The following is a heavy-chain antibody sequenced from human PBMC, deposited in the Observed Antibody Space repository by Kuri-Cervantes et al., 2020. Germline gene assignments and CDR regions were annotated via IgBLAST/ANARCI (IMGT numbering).Heavy chain of an antibody. CDR3: ARLGVELWFGEPRPNWFDP. CDR1: GGSISSYY. CDR2: IYTSGST. Sequence: SETLSLTCTVSGGSISSYYWSWIRQPAGKGLEWIGRIYTSGSTNYNPSLKSRVTMSVDTSKNQFSLKLSSVTAADTAVYYCARLGVELWFGEPRPNWFDPCGQGTLVTVSS. D-gene: IGHD3-10*01. J-gene: IGHJ5*02. V-gene: IGHV4-4*07.